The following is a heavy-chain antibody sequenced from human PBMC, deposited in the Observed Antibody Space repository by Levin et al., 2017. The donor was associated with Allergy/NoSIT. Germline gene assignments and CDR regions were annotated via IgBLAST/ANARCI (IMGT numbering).Heavy chain of an antibody. CDR1: GFTFSSYA. CDR2: ISGSGGST. D-gene: IGHD3-10*01. J-gene: IGHJ4*02. Sequence: GGSLRLSCAASGFTFSSYAMSWVRQAPGKGLEWVSAISGSGGSTYYADSVKGRFTISRDNSKNTLYLQMNSLRAEDTAVYYCAKNLESNYYGSGSYWDDWGQGTLVTVSS. V-gene: IGHV3-23*01. CDR3: AKNLESNYYGSGSYWDD.